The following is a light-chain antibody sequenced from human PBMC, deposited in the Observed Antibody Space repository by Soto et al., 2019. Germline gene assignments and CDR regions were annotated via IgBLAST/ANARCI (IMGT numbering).Light chain of an antibody. CDR2: GAS. CDR1: QSVSISY. J-gene: IGKJ4*01. CDR3: QQYISSPRT. V-gene: IGKV3-20*01. Sequence: EIVLTQSPGTLSLSPGERATLSCRASQSVSISYLAWYQQKPGQAPRLLSYGASSRATGIPDRFSGSGAGTDFTLTISRLEPEYFAVYYCQQYISSPRTFGGGTKVEI.